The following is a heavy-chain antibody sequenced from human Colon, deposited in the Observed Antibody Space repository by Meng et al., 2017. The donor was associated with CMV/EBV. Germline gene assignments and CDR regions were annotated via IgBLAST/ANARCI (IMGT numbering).Heavy chain of an antibody. V-gene: IGHV3-30*02. CDR2: IRYDGSNK. CDR3: TKEGGDHY. D-gene: IGHD2-21*02. J-gene: IGHJ4*02. CDR1: GFTFSSYG. Sequence: GESLKISCAASGFTFSSYGIHWVRQAPGKGLEWVASIRYDGSNKYYADSVKGRFTISRDNSKNTLYLQMNSLRVEDTAVYYCTKEGGDHYWGQGTLVTVSS.